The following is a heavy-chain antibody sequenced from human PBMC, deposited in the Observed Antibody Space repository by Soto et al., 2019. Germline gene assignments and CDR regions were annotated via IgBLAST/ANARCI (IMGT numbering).Heavy chain of an antibody. D-gene: IGHD1-26*01. CDR1: GYTFSDYF. Sequence: SVKVSCKASGYTFSDYFIQWLRQAPGQGLEWVAWINPKTAATNYAKKFQDRVTVTSDTSFSTAYLELTRLRPDDTALYYCARIKWGLDYYSGMDVWGQGTAVTVSS. J-gene: IGHJ6*02. V-gene: IGHV1-2*02. CDR3: ARIKWGLDYYSGMDV. CDR2: INPKTAAT.